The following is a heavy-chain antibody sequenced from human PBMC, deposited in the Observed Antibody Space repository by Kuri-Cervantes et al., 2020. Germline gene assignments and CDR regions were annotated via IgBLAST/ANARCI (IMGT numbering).Heavy chain of an antibody. CDR2: IYPGDSDT. D-gene: IGHD3-22*01. Sequence: GGSLRLSCKGSGYSFTSYWIGWVRQMPGKGLEWMGIIYPGDSDTRYSPSFQGQVTISADKSISTAYLQWSSLKASDTAMYYCARSDSSGYRHFQHWGQGTLVTVSS. J-gene: IGHJ1*01. CDR3: ARSDSSGYRHFQH. V-gene: IGHV5-51*01. CDR1: GYSFTSYW.